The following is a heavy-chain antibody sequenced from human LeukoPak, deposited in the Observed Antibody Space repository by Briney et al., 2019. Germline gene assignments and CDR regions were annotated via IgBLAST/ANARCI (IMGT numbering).Heavy chain of an antibody. J-gene: IGHJ6*02. V-gene: IGHV3-74*01. Sequence: GGSLRLSCGASGFTFSSYWMHWVRQAPGKGLVWISRINSDGSTTSYADSVKGRFTISRDNAKNTLYLQMNSLRAEDTAVYYCAKNVYYYGMDVWGQGTTVTVSS. CDR2: INSDGSTT. CDR3: AKNVYYYGMDV. CDR1: GFTFSSYW.